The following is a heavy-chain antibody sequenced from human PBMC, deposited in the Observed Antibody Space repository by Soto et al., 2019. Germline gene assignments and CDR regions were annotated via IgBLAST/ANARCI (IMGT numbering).Heavy chain of an antibody. CDR1: GFTFSSYA. Sequence: GGSLSLSCAASGFTFSSYAMSWVRQAPGKGLEWVSAISGSGGSTYYADSVKGRFTISRDNSKNTLYLQMNSLRAEDTAVYYCAKDLSSGYSSSWYYFDYWGQGTLVTVSS. CDR3: AKDLSSGYSSSWYYFDY. D-gene: IGHD6-13*01. V-gene: IGHV3-23*01. CDR2: ISGSGGST. J-gene: IGHJ4*02.